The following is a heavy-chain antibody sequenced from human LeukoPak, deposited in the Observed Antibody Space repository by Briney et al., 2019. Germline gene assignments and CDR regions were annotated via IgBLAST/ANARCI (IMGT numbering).Heavy chain of an antibody. D-gene: IGHD3-9*01. V-gene: IGHV2-5*02. CDR1: GFSLRTSGVG. CDR3: AHTRREGFDTDNWFDP. Sequence: SGPTLLKPTPTLTLTFIFSGFSLRTSGVGVGWIRQPPGKALEWLSLIYWDDDKRYSPSLKSRLTITKDTSKNQVVLTMTNMDPVDTATYYCAHTRREGFDTDNWFDPWGQGTLVTVSS. J-gene: IGHJ5*02. CDR2: IYWDDDK.